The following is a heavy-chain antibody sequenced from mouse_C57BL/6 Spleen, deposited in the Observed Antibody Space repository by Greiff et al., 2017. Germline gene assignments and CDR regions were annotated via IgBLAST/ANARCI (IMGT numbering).Heavy chain of an antibody. D-gene: IGHD1-1*01. CDR3: TGLLLPYDYLDY. CDR1: GFTFSNYW. CDR2: IRLKSDNYAT. V-gene: IGHV6-3*01. J-gene: IGHJ2*01. Sequence: EVKLVESGGGLVQPGGSMKLSCVTSGFTFSNYWMNWVRQSPEKGLEWVAQIRLKSDNYATHYAESVKGRFTISRDDSKSSVYLQMNNLMAEDTGIYYCTGLLLPYDYLDYWGQGTTLTVSS.